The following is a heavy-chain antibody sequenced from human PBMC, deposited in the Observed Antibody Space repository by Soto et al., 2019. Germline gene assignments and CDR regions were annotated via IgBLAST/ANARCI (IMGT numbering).Heavy chain of an antibody. CDR2: ISYDGSNK. CDR1: GFTFSSYG. Sequence: QVQLVESGGGVVQPGRSLRLSCAASGFTFSSYGMHWVRQAPGKGLEWVAVISYDGSNKYYADSVKGRFTISRDNSKNTLYLQMNSLRAEDTAVYYCAKDRPRWLQFFYYYGMDVWGQGTTVTVSS. D-gene: IGHD5-12*01. CDR3: AKDRPRWLQFFYYYGMDV. J-gene: IGHJ6*02. V-gene: IGHV3-30*18.